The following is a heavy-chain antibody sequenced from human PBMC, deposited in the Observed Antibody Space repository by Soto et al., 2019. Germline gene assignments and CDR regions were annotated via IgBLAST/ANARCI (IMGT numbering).Heavy chain of an antibody. CDR2: IYDTWTT. J-gene: IGHJ3*02. Sequence: QVQLQEAGPGLVRPSQTLSLTCTVAGGSMSENDYYWSWLRQAPGQGLQWIGYIYDTWTTSYSPSLKSRVTMSADTSLNQFSLKLTSVTDADTALYFCARGIVRGGFDIWGKGTLVTVSS. CDR1: GGSMSENDYY. CDR3: ARGIVRGGFDI. D-gene: IGHD3-10*01. V-gene: IGHV4-30-4*01.